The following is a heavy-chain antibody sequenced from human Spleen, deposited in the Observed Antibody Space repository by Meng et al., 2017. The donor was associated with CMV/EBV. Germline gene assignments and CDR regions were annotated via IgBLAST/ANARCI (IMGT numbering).Heavy chain of an antibody. Sequence: GESLKISCAASGFTFSSYEMNWVRQAPGKGLEWVSYISSSGSTIYYADSVKGRFTISRDNAKNSLCLQMNSLRAEDTAVYYCARQLDFWSGYMSSVADYWGQGTLVTVSS. D-gene: IGHD3-3*01. V-gene: IGHV3-48*03. CDR2: ISSSGSTI. CDR1: GFTFSSYE. CDR3: ARQLDFWSGYMSSVADY. J-gene: IGHJ4*02.